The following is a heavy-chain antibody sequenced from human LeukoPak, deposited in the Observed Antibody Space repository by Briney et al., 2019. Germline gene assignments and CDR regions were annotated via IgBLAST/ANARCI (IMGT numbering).Heavy chain of an antibody. CDR1: GYTFTSYD. J-gene: IGHJ4*02. Sequence: GASVKVSCKASGYTFTSYDINWVRQATGQGLEWMGWMNPNSGNTGYAQKFQGRVTMTRNTSISTAYMELSSLRSEDTAVYYCARGGLPTYYCDSSGPQGYWGQGTLVTVSS. D-gene: IGHD3-22*01. V-gene: IGHV1-8*01. CDR2: MNPNSGNT. CDR3: ARGGLPTYYCDSSGPQGY.